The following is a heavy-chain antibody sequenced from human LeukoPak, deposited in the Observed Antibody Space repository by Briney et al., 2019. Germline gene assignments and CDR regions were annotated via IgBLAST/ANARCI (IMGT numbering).Heavy chain of an antibody. V-gene: IGHV3-23*01. CDR1: GFTFSSYA. Sequence: GGSLRLSCAASGFTFSSYAMSWVRQAPGKGLEWVSAISGSGGSTYYADSVKGRFTISRDNSKNTLYLQMNSQRAEDTAVYYCANIAAAPEYYDILTGYSGPYDYWGQGTLVAVSS. CDR3: ANIAAAPEYYDILTGYSGPYDY. CDR2: ISGSGGST. J-gene: IGHJ4*02. D-gene: IGHD3-9*01.